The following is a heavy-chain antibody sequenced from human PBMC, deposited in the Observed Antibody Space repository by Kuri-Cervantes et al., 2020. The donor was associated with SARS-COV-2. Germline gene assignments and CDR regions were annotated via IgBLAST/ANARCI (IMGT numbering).Heavy chain of an antibody. CDR3: ARGMVRGVIQYYYYGIDV. CDR1: GYTFSGGYY. Sequence: ASVKVSCKASGYTFSGGYYMYWVRQAPGQGLEWMGWINPNSGGTNYAQKFQGWVTMTRDTSISTAYMELSRLRSDDTAVYYCARGMVRGVIQYYYYGIDVWGQGTTVTVSS. D-gene: IGHD3-10*01. CDR2: INPNSGGT. J-gene: IGHJ6*02. V-gene: IGHV1-2*04.